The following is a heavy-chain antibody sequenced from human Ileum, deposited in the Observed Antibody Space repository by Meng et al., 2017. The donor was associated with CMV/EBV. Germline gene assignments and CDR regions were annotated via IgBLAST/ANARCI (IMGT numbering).Heavy chain of an antibody. CDR1: GDSISSGCHF. CDR3: AADISTAWFYY. Sequence: RQGPGPGLVKPPETLSLTRTVSGDSISSGCHFWGWIRQAPGKGLEWIATIHYTETTHYNPSLKSRITISVDTSKNQISLKVNSVTAADTAMYYCAADISTAWFYYWGQGTLVTVSS. V-gene: IGHV4-39*07. CDR2: IHYTETT. J-gene: IGHJ4*02. D-gene: IGHD2-2*01.